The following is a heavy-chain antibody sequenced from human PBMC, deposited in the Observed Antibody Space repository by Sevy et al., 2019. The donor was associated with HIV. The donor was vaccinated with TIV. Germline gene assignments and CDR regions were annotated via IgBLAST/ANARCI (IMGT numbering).Heavy chain of an antibody. J-gene: IGHJ6*02. V-gene: IGHV3-30*02. CDR3: AKDRTAYYYYYGMDV. Sequence: GGSLRLSCAASGFTFSSYGMHWVRQAPGKGLEWVAFIRYDGSNKYYAHSVKGRFTISRDNSKNTLYLQMNSLRAEDTAVYYCAKDRTAYYYYYGMDVWGQGTTVTVSS. CDR2: IRYDGSNK. CDR1: GFTFSSYG. D-gene: IGHD2-21*02.